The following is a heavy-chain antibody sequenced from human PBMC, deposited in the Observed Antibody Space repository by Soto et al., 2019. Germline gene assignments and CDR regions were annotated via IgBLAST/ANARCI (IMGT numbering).Heavy chain of an antibody. CDR2: ISGSGGST. CDR1: GFTFSSYA. Sequence: GGSLRLSCAASGFTFSSYAMSWVRQAPGKGLEWVSAISGSGGSTYYADSVKGRFTISRDNSKNTLYLQMTSLRAEDTAVYYCAKMFERYAVAGTGHYWGQGTLVTVSS. CDR3: AKMFERYAVAGTGHY. V-gene: IGHV3-23*01. J-gene: IGHJ4*02. D-gene: IGHD6-19*01.